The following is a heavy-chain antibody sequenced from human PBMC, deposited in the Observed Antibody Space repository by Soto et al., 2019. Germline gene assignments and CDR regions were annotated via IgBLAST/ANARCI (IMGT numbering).Heavy chain of an antibody. V-gene: IGHV4-39*01. CDR2: IYYSGST. Sequence: SETLSLTCTVSGGSISSSSYYWGWIRQPPGKGLEWIGSIYYSGSTYYNPSLKSRVTISVDTSKNQFSLKLSSVTAADTAVYYCARKVRIVATIGTYDYWGQGTLVTVSS. CDR3: ARKVRIVATIGTYDY. J-gene: IGHJ4*02. D-gene: IGHD5-12*01. CDR1: GGSISSSSYY.